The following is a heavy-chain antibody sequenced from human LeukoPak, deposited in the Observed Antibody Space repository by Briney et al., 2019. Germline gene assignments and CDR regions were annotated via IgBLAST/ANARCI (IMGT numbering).Heavy chain of an antibody. Sequence: GASVKVSCKASGGTFSSYAISWVRQAPGQGLEWMGRISPILGIANYAQKFQGRVTITADKSTSTAYMELSSLRSEDTAVYYCARAGCSGGSCYSPYYYGMDVWGQGTTVTVSS. CDR1: GGTFSSYA. D-gene: IGHD2-15*01. CDR2: ISPILGIA. CDR3: ARAGCSGGSCYSPYYYGMDV. J-gene: IGHJ6*02. V-gene: IGHV1-69*04.